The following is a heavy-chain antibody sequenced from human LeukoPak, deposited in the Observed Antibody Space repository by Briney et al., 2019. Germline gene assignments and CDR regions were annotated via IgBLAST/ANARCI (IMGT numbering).Heavy chain of an antibody. J-gene: IGHJ6*02. CDR3: ARAYYDFWSGYYPSYYGMDV. V-gene: IGHV4-4*02. Sequence: SGTLSLTCAVSGGSISSSNWWSWVRQPPGKGLEWIGEIYHSGSTNYNPSLKSRVTISVDKSKNQFSLKLSSVTAADTAVYYCARAYYDFWSGYYPSYYGMDVWGQGTTVTVSS. CDR1: GGSISSSNW. CDR2: IYHSGST. D-gene: IGHD3-3*01.